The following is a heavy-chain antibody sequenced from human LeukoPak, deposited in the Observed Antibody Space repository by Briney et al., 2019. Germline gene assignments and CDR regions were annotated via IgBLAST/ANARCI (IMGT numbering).Heavy chain of an antibody. D-gene: IGHD5-18*01. CDR3: ARDVNSYAHCGH. CDR1: GFTFSRSD. J-gene: IGHJ4*02. V-gene: IGHV3-64*04. CDR2: ISSNGGST. Sequence: GGSLRLSCSTSGFTFSRSDMQWVRQAPGKGLEYVSAISSNGGSTDYADSVKGRFTISRDNSRNMLYLQMNSLRAEDTAVYYCARDVNSYAHCGHWGQGTLVTVSS.